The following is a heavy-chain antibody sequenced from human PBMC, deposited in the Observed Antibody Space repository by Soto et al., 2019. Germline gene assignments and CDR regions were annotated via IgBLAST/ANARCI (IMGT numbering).Heavy chain of an antibody. D-gene: IGHD6-19*01. J-gene: IGHJ4*02. CDR3: ARGSYYSGWV. V-gene: IGHV6-1*01. Sequence: SQTLSLTCAISGDSVSSTSAAWSWVRQSPSRGLEWLGRTYYRSKWYSDYAVSVKSRITINPDTSKNQYSLQLNSVTPEDTAVYYCARGSYYSGWVWGQGTLVTVSS. CDR2: TYYRSKWYS. CDR1: GDSVSSTSAA.